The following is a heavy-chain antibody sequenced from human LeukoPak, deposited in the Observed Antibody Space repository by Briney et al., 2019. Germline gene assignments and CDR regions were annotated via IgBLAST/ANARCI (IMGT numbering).Heavy chain of an antibody. V-gene: IGHV1-8*03. D-gene: IGHD6-19*01. CDR1: GYTFTTYD. CDR2: MNPNSGYT. CDR3: ARVAGSIDY. J-gene: IGHJ4*02. Sequence: GASVKVSCKASGYTFTTYDINWVRQATGQGLEWMGWMNPNSGYTGYAQKFQGRVTITRDTSISTAYMELSSLRSEDTAVYYCARVAGSIDYWGQGTLFTVSS.